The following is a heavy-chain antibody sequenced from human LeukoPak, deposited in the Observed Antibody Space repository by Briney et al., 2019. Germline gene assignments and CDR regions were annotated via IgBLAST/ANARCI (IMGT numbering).Heavy chain of an antibody. D-gene: IGHD2-2*01. CDR1: GFIFSSYA. CDR2: ISGSGDST. V-gene: IGHV3-23*01. Sequence: GGSLRLSCVVSGFIFSSYAMSWVRQAPGKGLEWVSAISGSGDSTYYADSVKGRFTMSRDNAKNMLYLQMNSLRAEDTAVYFCAPDPILDYWGQGTLVTVSS. CDR3: APDPILDY. J-gene: IGHJ4*02.